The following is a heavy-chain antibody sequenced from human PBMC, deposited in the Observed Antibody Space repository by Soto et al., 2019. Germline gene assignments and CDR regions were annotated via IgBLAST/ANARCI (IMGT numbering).Heavy chain of an antibody. CDR1: GGTFSSYT. D-gene: IGHD2-2*01. Sequence: QVQLVQSGAEVKKPGSSVKVSCKASGGTFSSYTISWVRQAPGQGLEWMGRIIPILGIANYAQKFQGRVTITADQSTSTAYMELSSLRSEDTAVYYCARDRYRSSTSCAYYYYGMYVWGQGTTVTVSS. CDR2: IIPILGIA. CDR3: ARDRYRSSTSCAYYYYGMYV. J-gene: IGHJ6*02. V-gene: IGHV1-69*08.